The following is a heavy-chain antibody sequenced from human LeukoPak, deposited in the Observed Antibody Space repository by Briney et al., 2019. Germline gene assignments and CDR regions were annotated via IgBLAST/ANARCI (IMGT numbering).Heavy chain of an antibody. CDR2: IIPIFGTA. CDR3: ATSIAAAGTTRLGFDP. CDR1: GGTFSSYA. V-gene: IGHV1-69*06. Sequence: GASVKVSCKASGGTFSSYAISWVRQAPGQGLEWMGGIIPIFGTANYAQKFQGRVTITADKSTSTAYMELSSLRSEDTAVYYCATSIAAAGTTRLGFDPWGQGTLVTVSS. J-gene: IGHJ5*02. D-gene: IGHD6-13*01.